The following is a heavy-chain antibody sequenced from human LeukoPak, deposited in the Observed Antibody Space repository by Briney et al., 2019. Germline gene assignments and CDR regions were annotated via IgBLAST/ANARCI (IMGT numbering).Heavy chain of an antibody. CDR1: GFTFSSYW. CDR3: ARDTVVVVTGDHDAFDI. V-gene: IGHV3-7*01. Sequence: GSLRLSCAASGFTFSSYWMSWVRQAPGKGLEWVANIKQDGSEKYYVDSVKGRFTISRDNAKNSLYLQMNSLRAEDTAVYYCARDTVVVVTGDHDAFDIWGQGTMVTVSS. J-gene: IGHJ3*02. CDR2: IKQDGSEK. D-gene: IGHD3-22*01.